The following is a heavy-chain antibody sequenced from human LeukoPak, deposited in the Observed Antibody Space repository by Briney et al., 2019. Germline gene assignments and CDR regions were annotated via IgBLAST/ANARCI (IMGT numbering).Heavy chain of an antibody. CDR3: ARDQYYYGSGSYAFDI. V-gene: IGHV4-38-2*02. J-gene: IGHJ3*02. D-gene: IGHD3-10*01. CDR2: IYYSGST. CDR1: GYSISSGYY. Sequence: SETLSLTCTVSGYSISSGYYWGWIRQPPGKGLEWIGYIYYSGSTNYNPSLKSRVTISVDTSKNQFSLKLSSVTAADTAVYYCARDQYYYGSGSYAFDIWGQGTMVTVSS.